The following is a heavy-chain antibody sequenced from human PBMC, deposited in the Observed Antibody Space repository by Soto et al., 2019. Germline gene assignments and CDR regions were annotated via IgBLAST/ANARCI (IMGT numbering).Heavy chain of an antibody. V-gene: IGHV1-18*01. CDR1: GYTFTSYG. Sequence: QVQLVQSGAEVKKPGASVKVSCKASGYTFTSYGISWVRQSPGQGLEWMGWISAYNGNTNNAQKFQGRVAVTTDTSTSTAYMELMNLRSDDTAVYYCARTSGYSSTDNWFDAWGQGTLVTVSS. D-gene: IGHD6-13*01. CDR3: ARTSGYSSTDNWFDA. CDR2: ISAYNGNT. J-gene: IGHJ5*02.